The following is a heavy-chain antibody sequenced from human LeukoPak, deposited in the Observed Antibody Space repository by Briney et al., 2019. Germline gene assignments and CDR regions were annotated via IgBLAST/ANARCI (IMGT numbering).Heavy chain of an antibody. J-gene: IGHJ4*02. CDR1: GFTFGSHW. CDR3: ARGPPYGSRSDYFDY. D-gene: IGHD3-10*01. V-gene: IGHV3-7*01. Sequence: QAGGSLRLSCAASGFTFGSHWMTWIRQAPGKGLEWVASIKKDVGEKFYVDSVKGRFTISRDNAKNSLYLHMNSLRVEDTAVYYCARGPPYGSRSDYFDYWGQGTLVTVSS. CDR2: IKKDVGEK.